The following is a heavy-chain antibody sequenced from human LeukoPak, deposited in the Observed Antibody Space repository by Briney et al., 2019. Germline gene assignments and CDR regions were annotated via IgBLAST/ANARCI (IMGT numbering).Heavy chain of an antibody. Sequence: GGSLRLSCAASGFTFSSYWMSWVRQAPGKGLEWVANIKQDGSEKYYVDSVKGRFTISRDNSKNTLYLQMNSLRAEDTAVYYCAKGYYASGNYAFDYWGQGTLVTVSS. J-gene: IGHJ4*02. CDR2: IKQDGSEK. CDR1: GFTFSSYW. CDR3: AKGYYASGNYAFDY. D-gene: IGHD3-10*01. V-gene: IGHV3-7*03.